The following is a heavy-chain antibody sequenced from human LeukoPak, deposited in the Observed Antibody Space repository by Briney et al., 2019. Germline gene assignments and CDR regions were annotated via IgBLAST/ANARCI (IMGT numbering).Heavy chain of an antibody. CDR1: GFTFDDYA. CDR2: ISGDDGST. D-gene: IGHD2-15*01. J-gene: IGHJ3*02. CDR3: AKEIDTLGTNAFDI. Sequence: GGSLRLSCAASGFTFDDYAMHWVRQAPGKGLEWVSLISGDDGSTYYADSVRGRFTISRDNSKNSLYLQMDNLRTEDTAFYYCAKEIDTLGTNAFDIWGQGTMVTVSS. V-gene: IGHV3-43*02.